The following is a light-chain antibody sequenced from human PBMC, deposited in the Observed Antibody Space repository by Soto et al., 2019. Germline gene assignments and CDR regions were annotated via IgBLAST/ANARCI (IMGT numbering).Light chain of an antibody. V-gene: IGKV3-15*01. CDR3: HQYNNWWT. J-gene: IGKJ1*01. Sequence: EIVLTQSPGTLSLSPGERATLCCRASQSVSSSYLAWYQQKPGQAPRLLIYGASTRATGIPARFSGSGSGTEFTLTISSLQSEDSAVYYCHQYNNWWTFGQGTKVDIK. CDR1: QSVSSSY. CDR2: GAS.